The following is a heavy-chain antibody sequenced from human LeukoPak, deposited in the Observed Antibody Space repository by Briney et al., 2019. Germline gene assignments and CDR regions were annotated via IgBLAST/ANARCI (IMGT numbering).Heavy chain of an antibody. D-gene: IGHD5-18*01. CDR1: GFTFSSYA. Sequence: SGGSLRLSCAASGFTFSSYAMSWVRQAPGKGLEWVSAISGSGGSTYYADSVKGRFTISRDNSKNTLYLQMNSLRAEDTAVYYCAKDGLEPGYSYGYDYYYYMDVWGKGTTVTVSS. V-gene: IGHV3-23*01. CDR3: AKDGLEPGYSYGYDYYYYMDV. CDR2: ISGSGGST. J-gene: IGHJ6*03.